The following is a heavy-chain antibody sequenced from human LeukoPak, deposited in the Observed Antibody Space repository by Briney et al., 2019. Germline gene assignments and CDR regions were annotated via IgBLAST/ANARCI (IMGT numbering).Heavy chain of an antibody. CDR3: ATVGSGLWYFDL. CDR2: IYYSGST. CDR1: GGSISSSSYY. J-gene: IGHJ2*01. Sequence: SETLSLTCTVSGGSISSSSYYWGWIRQPPGKGLEWIGSIYYSGSTYYNPSLKSRVTISVDTSKNQLSLKLSSVTAADTAVYYCATVGSGLWYFDLWGRGTLVTVSS. D-gene: IGHD3-3*01. V-gene: IGHV4-39*07.